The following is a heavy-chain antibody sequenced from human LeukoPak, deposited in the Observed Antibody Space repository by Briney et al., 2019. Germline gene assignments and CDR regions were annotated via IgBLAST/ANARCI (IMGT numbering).Heavy chain of an antibody. Sequence: GESLRLSCAASGFTFSIYGMNWVRQAPGKGLEWVSGISDSGRNTYYSDSVRGRFTISRGNSESTVYLQMNSLTAEDTAQYYCATGCVGSPNCQTTGYDHWGQGTLVTVS. D-gene: IGHD2-2*01. J-gene: IGHJ4*02. CDR1: GFTFSIYG. CDR2: ISDSGRNT. V-gene: IGHV3-23*01. CDR3: ATGCVGSPNCQTTGYDH.